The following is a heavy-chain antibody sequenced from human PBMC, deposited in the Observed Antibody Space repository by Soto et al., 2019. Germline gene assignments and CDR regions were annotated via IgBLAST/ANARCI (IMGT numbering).Heavy chain of an antibody. D-gene: IGHD6-19*01. V-gene: IGHV3-23*01. CDR1: GFSISTHA. CDR2: FSGRSGDT. CDR3: ARDSSAWPNYFDS. Sequence: GGSLRLSCVASGFSISTHALTWVRQAPGEGLEWVSSFSGRSGDTYYAASVKGRFTISGDSSKNTVILQMNNLRADDTALYYCARDSSAWPNYFDSWGQGIQVTVSS. J-gene: IGHJ4*02.